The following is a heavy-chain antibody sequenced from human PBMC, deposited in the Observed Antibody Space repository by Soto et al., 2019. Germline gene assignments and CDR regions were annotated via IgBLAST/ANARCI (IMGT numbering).Heavy chain of an antibody. Sequence: QVQLVESGGGVVQPGRSLRLSCAASGFTFSSYAMHWVRQAPGKGLEWVAVILYDGSNKYYADTMKGRFTISRDNSKNTLYLQMNSLRAEDTAVYYCARTPYSSGWYIDYWGQGTLVTVSS. CDR2: ILYDGSNK. J-gene: IGHJ4*02. V-gene: IGHV3-30-3*01. CDR3: ARTPYSSGWYIDY. CDR1: GFTFSSYA. D-gene: IGHD6-19*01.